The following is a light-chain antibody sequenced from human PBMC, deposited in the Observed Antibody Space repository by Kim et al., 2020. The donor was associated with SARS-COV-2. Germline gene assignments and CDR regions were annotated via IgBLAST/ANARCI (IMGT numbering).Light chain of an antibody. J-gene: IGLJ3*02. CDR2: GKN. Sequence: GQTVRIRCEGDSLRRYYASWYQQKPGQAPLLVIYGKNNRPSGIPDRLSGSSSGNTASLTITGAQAEDEADYYCNSRDSSGNHWVFGGGTQLTVL. V-gene: IGLV3-19*01. CDR1: SLRRYY. CDR3: NSRDSSGNHWV.